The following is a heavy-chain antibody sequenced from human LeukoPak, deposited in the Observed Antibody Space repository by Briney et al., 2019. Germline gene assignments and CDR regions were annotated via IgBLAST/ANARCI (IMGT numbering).Heavy chain of an antibody. CDR3: ARSKAAAGHGGYFDY. J-gene: IGHJ4*02. CDR1: GFIFSDYG. Sequence: GRSLRLSCAASGFIFSDYGMHWVRQAPGKGLEWVAVISYDGSNKYYADSVKGRFTISRDNSKNTLYLQMNSLRAEDTAVYYCARSKAAAGHGGYFDYWGQGTLVTVSS. CDR2: ISYDGSNK. D-gene: IGHD6-13*01. V-gene: IGHV3-30*19.